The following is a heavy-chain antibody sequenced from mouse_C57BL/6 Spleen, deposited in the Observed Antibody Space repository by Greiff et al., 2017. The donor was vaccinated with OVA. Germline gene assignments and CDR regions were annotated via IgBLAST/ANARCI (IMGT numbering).Heavy chain of an antibody. Sequence: EVQLQQSGPELVKPGASVKISCKASGYTFTDYYMNWVKQSHGKSLEWIGDINPNNGGTSYNQKFKGKATLTVDKSSSTAYMELRSLTSEDSAVYYCAREVYGNYSPWGQGTLVTVSA. D-gene: IGHD2-1*01. J-gene: IGHJ3*01. CDR2: INPNNGGT. CDR3: AREVYGNYSP. CDR1: GYTFTDYY. V-gene: IGHV1-26*01.